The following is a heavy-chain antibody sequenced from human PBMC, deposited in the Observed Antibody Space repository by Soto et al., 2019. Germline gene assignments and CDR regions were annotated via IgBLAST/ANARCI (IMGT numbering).Heavy chain of an antibody. D-gene: IGHD6-19*01. Sequence: QLQLQESGPGLVRPSETLSLTCSVSGRSISGSSYFWDWIRQPPGKGLEWIGSIYYSGSTYYNPSLERRVPIDVDTSQNQFSLKLRSVTATDTAVYYCARQYTYGWSGESHYNYHGMDVWGQGTTVAVSS. V-gene: IGHV4-39*01. CDR2: IYYSGST. J-gene: IGHJ6*02. CDR3: ARQYTYGWSGESHYNYHGMDV. CDR1: GRSISGSSYF.